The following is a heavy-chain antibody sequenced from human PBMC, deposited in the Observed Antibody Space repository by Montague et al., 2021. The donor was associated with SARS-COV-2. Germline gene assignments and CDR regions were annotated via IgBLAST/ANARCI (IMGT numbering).Heavy chain of an antibody. V-gene: IGHV4-61*01. CDR2: IYYTGSR. J-gene: IGHJ5*01. CDR1: GDSVSRGSSY. CDR3: ARHARGAGYNSWFDS. D-gene: IGHD5-24*01. Sequence: SETLSLTCTVSGDSVSRGSSYWSWIRQPPGKGLEWIGYIYYTGSRKYNSSLKSRLTISVDTSKNQFSLKLSSVTAADTAVYYCARHARGAGYNSWFDSWGQGTLVTVSS.